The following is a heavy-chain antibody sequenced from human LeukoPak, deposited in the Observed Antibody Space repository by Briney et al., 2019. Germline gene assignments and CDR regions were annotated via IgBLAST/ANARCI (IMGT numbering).Heavy chain of an antibody. CDR1: GGSFSGYY. J-gene: IGHJ4*02. D-gene: IGHD1-26*01. CDR3: ARLRSPGDFDY. Sequence: PSETLSLTCAVFGGSFSGYYWNWIRQPPGKGLEWIGQINPSRNTNYNPSLKSRVTISVDTSKNQFSLNLSSVTAADTAVYYCARLRSPGDFDYWGQGTLVTVSS. CDR2: INPSRNT. V-gene: IGHV4-34*01.